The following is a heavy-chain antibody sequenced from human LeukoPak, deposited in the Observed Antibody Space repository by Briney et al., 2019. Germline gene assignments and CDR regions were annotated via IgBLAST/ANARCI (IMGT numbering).Heavy chain of an antibody. CDR3: GRDLGGRSGY. V-gene: IGHV3-74*01. CDR1: GFTFTTYW. CDR2: INEDGSIT. J-gene: IGHJ4*02. Sequence: GGSLRLSCAASGFTFTTYWMHWVRQVPGEGLVWVSRINEDGSITNYADSVKGRFSISRDNAKNMLYLQMNSLRAEDTAVYYCGRDLGGRSGYWGQGTLVTVSS. D-gene: IGHD1-26*01.